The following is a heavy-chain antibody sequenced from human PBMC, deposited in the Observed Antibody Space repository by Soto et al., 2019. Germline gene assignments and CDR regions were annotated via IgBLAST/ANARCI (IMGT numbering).Heavy chain of an antibody. CDR1: GYSFTNND. D-gene: IGHD3-16*01. J-gene: IGHJ5*02. V-gene: IGHV1-8*01. CDR3: ARMATFGSLNWFDP. CDR2: MNPGSGDT. Sequence: QVQLVQSGAEVREPGASVKVSCKASGYSFTNNDVTWVRQATGQGLEWMGWMNPGSGDTGYAQKFQGRVTMTRDISIATAYMGLSSLRSDDTAIYYCARMATFGSLNWFDPWGQGTLVTVSS.